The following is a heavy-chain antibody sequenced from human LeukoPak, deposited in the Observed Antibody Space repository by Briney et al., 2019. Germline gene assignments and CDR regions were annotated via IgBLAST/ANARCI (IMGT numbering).Heavy chain of an antibody. CDR3: AKDLNSRWSLDY. D-gene: IGHD2/OR15-2a*01. V-gene: IGHV3-30*18. Sequence: GGSLRLSCEASGFSSNSGMYWVRQAPGKGLEWVAVISYDGSNAYYGDSVKGRFTISRDDSKNTLYLPMNSLRAEDTAVYYCAKDLNSRWSLDYWGQGTLVTVSS. CDR1: GFSSNSG. CDR2: ISYDGSNA. J-gene: IGHJ4*02.